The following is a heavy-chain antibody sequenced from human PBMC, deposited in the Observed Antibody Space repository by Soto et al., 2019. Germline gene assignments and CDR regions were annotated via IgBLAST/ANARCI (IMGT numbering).Heavy chain of an antibody. CDR3: VGRLEHIYTYVDS. V-gene: IGHV4-31*03. Sequence: PSETLSLTCTVSGDSISSGSHYWNWIRQRPGKGLEWIGYTYYSGSAYYSPSLKSRITISVETSKNQFSLKLNSVNAADTAVDYCVGRLEHIYTYVDSWGQ. D-gene: IGHD3-16*01. CDR2: TYYSGSA. J-gene: IGHJ4*02. CDR1: GDSISSGSHY.